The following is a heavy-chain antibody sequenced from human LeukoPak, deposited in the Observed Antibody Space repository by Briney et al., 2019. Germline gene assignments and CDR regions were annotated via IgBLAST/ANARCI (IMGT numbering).Heavy chain of an antibody. CDR1: GDSVSSNSAI. D-gene: IGHD3-10*01. CDR2: TYYRSKWYI. V-gene: IGHV6-1*01. CDR3: ARGYYASGFNP. J-gene: IGHJ5*02. Sequence: SQTLSLTCAISGDSVSSNSAIWNWIRQSPSRGLEWLGRTYYRSKWYIDYGASEKSRITINADTSKNQFSLQLNSVTPEDTAVYYCARGYYASGFNPWGQGTLVTVSS.